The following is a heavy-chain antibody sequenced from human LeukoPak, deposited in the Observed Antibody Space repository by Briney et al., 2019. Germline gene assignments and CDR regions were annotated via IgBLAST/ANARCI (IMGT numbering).Heavy chain of an antibody. CDR2: IRGSGGGT. CDR1: GFTFNSYA. Sequence: GGSLRLSCAASGFTFNSYAMSWVRQAPGKGLEWVSAIRGSGGGTYYADSVKGRFTISRDNSKNTLYLQMNSLRDEDTALYYCAKAGIGVVGYFDYWGQGTLVTVSS. D-gene: IGHD6-19*01. J-gene: IGHJ4*02. V-gene: IGHV3-23*01. CDR3: AKAGIGVVGYFDY.